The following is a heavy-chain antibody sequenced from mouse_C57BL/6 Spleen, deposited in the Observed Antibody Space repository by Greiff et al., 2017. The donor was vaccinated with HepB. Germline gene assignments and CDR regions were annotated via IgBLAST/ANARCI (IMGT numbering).Heavy chain of an antibody. Sequence: EVQGVESGGGLVQPKGSLKLSCAASGFSFNTYAMNWVRQAPGKGLEWVARIRSKSNNYATYYADSVKDRFTISRDDSESMLYLQMNNLKTEDTAMYYGVRGQLPNYAMDYWGQGTSVTVSS. V-gene: IGHV10-1*01. CDR3: VRGQLPNYAMDY. CDR1: GFSFNTYA. D-gene: IGHD3-2*01. J-gene: IGHJ4*01. CDR2: IRSKSNNYAT.